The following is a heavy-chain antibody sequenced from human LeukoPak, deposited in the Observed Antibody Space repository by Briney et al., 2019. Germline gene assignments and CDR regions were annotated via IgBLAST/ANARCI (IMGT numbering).Heavy chain of an antibody. D-gene: IGHD6-19*01. J-gene: IGHJ4*02. CDR2: IYHSGST. CDR1: GYSISSGYY. CDR3: ARISIAVAGTDY. V-gene: IGHV4-38-2*02. Sequence: TETLSLTCTVSGYSISSGYYWGWIRQPPGKGLEWIGSIYHSGSTYYNPSLKSRVTISVDTSKNQFSLKLSSVIAADTAVYYCARISIAVAGTDYWGQGTLVTVSS.